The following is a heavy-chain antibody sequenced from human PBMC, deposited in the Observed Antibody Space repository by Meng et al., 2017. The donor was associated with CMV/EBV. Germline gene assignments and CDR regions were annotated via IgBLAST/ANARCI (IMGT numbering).Heavy chain of an antibody. CDR3: ARNYDFWSGYWNWFDP. J-gene: IGHJ5*02. V-gene: IGHV4-34*01. CDR2: INHSGST. CDR1: GGYFSGYY. Sequence: YGGYFSGYYWIWIRQLPGKGLEWIGEINHSGSTNYNPSLKSRVTISVDTSKNQCSLKLSSVTAADTAVYYCARNYDFWSGYWNWFDPWGQGTLVTVSS. D-gene: IGHD3-3*01.